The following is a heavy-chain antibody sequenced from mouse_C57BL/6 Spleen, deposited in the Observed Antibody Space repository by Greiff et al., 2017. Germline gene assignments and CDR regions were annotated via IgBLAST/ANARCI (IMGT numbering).Heavy chain of an antibody. CDR3: ARVSSYTNYYAMDY. Sequence: QVTLKESGPGILQPSQTLSLTRSFSGFSLSTFGMGVGWIRQPSGKGLEWLAHIWWDDDKYYNPALKSRLTISKDTPKNQVFLTIANVDTADTATYYGARVSSYTNYYAMDYWGQGTSVTVSS. J-gene: IGHJ4*01. V-gene: IGHV8-8*01. D-gene: IGHD1-1*01. CDR2: IWWDDDK. CDR1: GFSLSTFGMG.